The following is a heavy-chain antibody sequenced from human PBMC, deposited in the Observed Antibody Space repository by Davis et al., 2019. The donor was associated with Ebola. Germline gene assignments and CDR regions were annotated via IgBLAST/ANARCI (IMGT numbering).Heavy chain of an antibody. V-gene: IGHV3-23*01. CDR2: ISGSGGST. Sequence: GGSLRLSCAASGFTFSSYAMSWVRQAPGKGLEWVSAISGSGGSTYYADSVKGRFTISRDNSKNTLYLQMDGLRPEDTAAYYCARASRYDSSPYFLSYWGQGTLVTVSS. D-gene: IGHD3-22*01. J-gene: IGHJ4*02. CDR1: GFTFSSYA. CDR3: ARASRYDSSPYFLSY.